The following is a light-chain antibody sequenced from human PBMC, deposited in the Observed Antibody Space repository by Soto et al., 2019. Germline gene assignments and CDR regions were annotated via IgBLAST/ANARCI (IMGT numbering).Light chain of an antibody. V-gene: IGLV1-40*01. CDR3: QSYDSSLSGYV. Sequence: QAVLTQPPSVSGAPGQRVPISCTGSSSNIGAGYDVHWYQQLPGTAPKLLIYGNSNRPSGVPDRFSGSKSGTPAPLAITGRQAEDEADYYCQSYDSSLSGYVFGTGTKVTVL. CDR1: SSNIGAGYD. CDR2: GNS. J-gene: IGLJ1*01.